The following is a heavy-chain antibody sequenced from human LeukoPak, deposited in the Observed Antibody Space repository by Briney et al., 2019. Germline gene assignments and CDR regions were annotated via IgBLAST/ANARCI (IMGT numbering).Heavy chain of an antibody. V-gene: IGHV4-31*03. CDR2: IYYSGST. D-gene: IGHD2-2*01. CDR3: ARMSVVVPAATVDYYYYYMDV. Sequence: SETLSLTCTVSGGSISSGGYYWSWIRQHPGKGLEWIGYIYYSGSTYYNPSLESRVTISVDTSKNQFSLKLSSVTAADTAVYYCARMSVVVPAATVDYYYYYMDVWGKGTTVTVSS. CDR1: GGSISSGGYY. J-gene: IGHJ6*03.